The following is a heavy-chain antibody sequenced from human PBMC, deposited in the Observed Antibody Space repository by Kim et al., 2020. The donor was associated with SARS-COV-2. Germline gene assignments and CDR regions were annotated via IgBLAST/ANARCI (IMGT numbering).Heavy chain of an antibody. V-gene: IGHV3-11*05. D-gene: IGHD3-16*02. CDR3: ARVGYDYVWGSYRDYYYYYDVDV. Sequence: GGSLRLSCAASGFTFSDYYMSWIRQAPGKGLEWVSYISSSSSYTNYADSVKGRFTISRDNAKNSLYMQMNSLRAEDTAVYYCARVGYDYVWGSYRDYYYYYDVDVWGQGTTVTVSS. CDR2: ISSSSSYT. CDR1: GFTFSDYY. J-gene: IGHJ6*02.